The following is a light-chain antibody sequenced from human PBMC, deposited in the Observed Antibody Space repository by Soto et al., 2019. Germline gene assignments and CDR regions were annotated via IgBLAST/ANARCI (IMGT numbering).Light chain of an antibody. J-gene: IGKJ1*01. CDR3: QQFYNWPRT. V-gene: IGKV3-15*01. Sequence: MSRSSAYLSKTTGERATLSCRASQSVSSNLAWYQQKPGQAPRLLIYGASTRATGIPARFSGSGSETEFTLTISSLQSEDFAVYYWQQFYNWPRTFGQGT. CDR1: QSVSSN. CDR2: GAS.